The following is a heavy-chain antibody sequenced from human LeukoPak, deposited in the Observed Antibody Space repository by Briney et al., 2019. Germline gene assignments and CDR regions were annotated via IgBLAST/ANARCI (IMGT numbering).Heavy chain of an antibody. V-gene: IGHV3-21*01. Sequence: GGSLRLSCAASGFTFSSYSMNWVRQAPGKGLEWVSSISSSSSYIYYADSVKGRFTISRDNAKNSLYLQMNSLRAEDTAVYYCARVDTAMVAETDYWGQGALVTVSS. J-gene: IGHJ4*02. CDR1: GFTFSSYS. CDR3: ARVDTAMVAETDY. CDR2: ISSSSSYI. D-gene: IGHD5-18*01.